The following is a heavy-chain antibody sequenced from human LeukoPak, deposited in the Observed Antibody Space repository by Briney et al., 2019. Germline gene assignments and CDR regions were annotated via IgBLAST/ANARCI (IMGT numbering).Heavy chain of an antibody. CDR2: ISSSSSYI. V-gene: IGHV3-21*01. CDR3: ARDRESSSWFDY. Sequence: GGSLRLSCAASGFTFSIYSMNWVRQAPGKGLEWVSSISSSSSYIYYADSVKGRFTISRDNAKNSLYLQMNSLRAEDTALYYCARDRESSSWFDYWGQGTLVTVSS. CDR1: GFTFSIYS. J-gene: IGHJ4*02. D-gene: IGHD6-13*01.